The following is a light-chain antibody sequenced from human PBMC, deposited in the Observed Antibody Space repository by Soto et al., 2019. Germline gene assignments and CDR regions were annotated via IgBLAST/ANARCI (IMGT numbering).Light chain of an antibody. CDR2: EGS. V-gene: IGLV2-23*01. CDR1: SSDVGSYNS. J-gene: IGLJ3*02. Sequence: QSVLTQPASVSGSPGQSITISCTGTSSDVGSYNSVSWYQQHPGKAPKLMIYEGSERPSGVSNRFSGSKSGNTASLTISGLQAEDEADYYCCSYAGSSTWVFGGGTKLTVL. CDR3: CSYAGSSTWV.